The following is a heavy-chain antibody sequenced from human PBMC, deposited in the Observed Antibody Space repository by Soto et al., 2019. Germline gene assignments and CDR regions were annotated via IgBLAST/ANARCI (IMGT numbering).Heavy chain of an antibody. J-gene: IGHJ1*01. CDR3: ARDEGYYDILTGYYIVGYFQH. Sequence: QVQLVESGGGVVQPGRSLRLSCAASGFTFSSYGMHWVRQAPGKGLEWVAVIWYDGSNKYYADSVKGRFTISRDNSKNTLYLQMNSLRAEDTAVYYCARDEGYYDILTGYYIVGYFQHWGQGTLVTVSS. CDR1: GFTFSSYG. CDR2: IWYDGSNK. V-gene: IGHV3-33*01. D-gene: IGHD3-9*01.